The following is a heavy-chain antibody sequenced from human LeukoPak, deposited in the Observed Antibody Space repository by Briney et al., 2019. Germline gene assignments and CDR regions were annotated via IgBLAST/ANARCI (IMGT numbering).Heavy chain of an antibody. Sequence: ASVKVSCKVSGYTLTELSMHWVRQAPGKGLEWMGGFDPEDGETICAQKLQGRVTMTEDTSTDTAYMELSSLRSEDTAVYYCAATTLGENWFDPWGQGTLVTVSS. J-gene: IGHJ5*02. CDR3: AATTLGENWFDP. CDR2: FDPEDGET. CDR1: GYTLTELS. V-gene: IGHV1-24*01.